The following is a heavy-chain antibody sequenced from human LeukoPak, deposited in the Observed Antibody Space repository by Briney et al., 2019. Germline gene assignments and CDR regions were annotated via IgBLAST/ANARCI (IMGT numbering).Heavy chain of an antibody. J-gene: IGHJ3*02. CDR3: ATDFFTSLAGKVGAFDI. CDR1: GYTLTELS. CDR2: FDPEDGET. D-gene: IGHD6-19*01. V-gene: IGHV1-24*01. Sequence: ASVKVSCKVSGYTLTELSMHWVRQAPGKGLEWMGGFDPEDGETIYAQKFQGRVTMTEDTSTDTAYMELSSLRSEDTAMYYCATDFFTSLAGKVGAFDIWGQGTMVTVSS.